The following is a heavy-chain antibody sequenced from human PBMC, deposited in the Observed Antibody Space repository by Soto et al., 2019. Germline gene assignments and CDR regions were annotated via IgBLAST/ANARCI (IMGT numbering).Heavy chain of an antibody. J-gene: IGHJ4*02. CDR3: ARATYDSSTYYLDY. CDR2: IYYNGNT. D-gene: IGHD3-22*01. CDR1: GASISGGDYY. Sequence: QVQLQESGPGLVKPSQTLSLTCTVSGASISGGDYYWTWIRQPPGKGLEWIGTIYYNGNTYSNPSLESRLSISVDPSNNHFALRLTSVTAPDTAIYYCARATYDSSTYYLDYWGQGTLVTVSS. V-gene: IGHV4-30-4*01.